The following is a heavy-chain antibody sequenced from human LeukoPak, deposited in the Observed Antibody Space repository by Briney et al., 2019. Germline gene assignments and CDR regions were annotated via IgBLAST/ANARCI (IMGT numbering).Heavy chain of an antibody. CDR3: ARHSSGWATYYYYMDV. J-gene: IGHJ6*03. D-gene: IGHD6-19*01. CDR2: ISSSGSTI. V-gene: IGHV3-48*03. CDR1: GFTFSSYE. Sequence: GGSLRLSCAASGFTFSSYEMNWVRQAPGKGLEWVSYISSSGSTIYYADSVKGRFTISRDNAKNSLYLQMNSLRAEDTAVYYCARHSSGWATYYYYMDVWGKGTTVTVSS.